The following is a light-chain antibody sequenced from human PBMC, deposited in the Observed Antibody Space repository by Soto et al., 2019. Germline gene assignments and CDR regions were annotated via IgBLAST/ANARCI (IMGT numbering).Light chain of an antibody. CDR3: QQSYSTPFT. V-gene: IGKV1-39*01. J-gene: IGKJ3*01. CDR1: QSISSY. Sequence: DIQMTQSPSSLSASVGDRVTITCRASQSISSYLNWYQQKPGKAPKLLIYAASSLQSGVPSRFSGSGSGTDFTLTISSLQPEDFATYYCQQSYSTPFTVGPGTKMDIK. CDR2: AAS.